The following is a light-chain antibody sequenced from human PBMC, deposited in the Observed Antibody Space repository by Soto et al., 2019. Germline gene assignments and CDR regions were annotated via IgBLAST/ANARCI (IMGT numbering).Light chain of an antibody. CDR3: LQYGSSPPVS. Sequence: EIVLTQSPGTLSLSPGERATLSCRASQSVSSSYLAWYQQKPGQAPRLLIYGASGRATGIPDRFSGSGSGTDFTLTISRLEPEDFSVYYCLQYGSSPPVSFGQGIRLETK. V-gene: IGKV3-20*01. CDR2: GAS. J-gene: IGKJ5*01. CDR1: QSVSSSY.